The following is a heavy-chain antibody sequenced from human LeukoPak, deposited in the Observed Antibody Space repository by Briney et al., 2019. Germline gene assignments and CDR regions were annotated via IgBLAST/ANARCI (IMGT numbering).Heavy chain of an antibody. CDR2: IYYTGST. V-gene: IGHV4-39*01. D-gene: IGHD1-1*01. CDR3: SRHVSTTRHVDC. J-gene: IGHJ4*02. CDR1: GGSISGSGYY. Sequence: SETLSLTCTVSGGSISGSGYYWGWIRQPPGKGLEWIGIIYYTGSTYYNPSLKSRVTISVDTSKNQFCLRLSSVSAADTAVYYCSRHVSTTRHVDCWGKGTLVTVSS.